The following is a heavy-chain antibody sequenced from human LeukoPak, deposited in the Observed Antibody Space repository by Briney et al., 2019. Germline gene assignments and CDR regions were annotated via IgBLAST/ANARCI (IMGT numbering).Heavy chain of an antibody. J-gene: IGHJ4*02. CDR1: GFTFSSYS. CDR3: ASSRGGNRPYYFDY. D-gene: IGHD4-23*01. Sequence: GGSLRLSCAASGFTFSSYSMNWVRQAPGKGLEWVSYISSSSSTIYYADSVKGRFTISRDNAKNSLYLQMNSLRAEDTAVYYCASSRGGNRPYYFDYWGQGTLVTVSS. V-gene: IGHV3-48*01. CDR2: ISSSSSTI.